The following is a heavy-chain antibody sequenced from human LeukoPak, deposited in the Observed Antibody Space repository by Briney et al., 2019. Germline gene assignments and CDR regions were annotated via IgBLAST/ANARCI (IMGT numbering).Heavy chain of an antibody. Sequence: GGSLRLSCAASGFTFTRYSMNWVRQAPGKGLEWVSSISSSGSYIFYAQSVEGRFIISRDNAKNSHYLQMNSLRVDDTAVYFCARGTYRSSSPSIGMPYYLDYWGQGIPVTVSS. V-gene: IGHV3-21*01. J-gene: IGHJ4*02. CDR3: ARGTYRSSSPSIGMPYYLDY. CDR2: ISSSGSYI. CDR1: GFTFTRYS. D-gene: IGHD6-6*01.